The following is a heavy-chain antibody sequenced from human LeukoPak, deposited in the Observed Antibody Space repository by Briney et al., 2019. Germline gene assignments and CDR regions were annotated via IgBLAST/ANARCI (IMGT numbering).Heavy chain of an antibody. Sequence: ASVKVSCKASGYTFTSYGIGWVRQAPGQGLEWMGWISAYNGNTNYAQKLQGRVTMTTDTSTSTAYMELRSLRSDDTAVYYCARGSPYSSPNWFDPWGQGTLVTASS. D-gene: IGHD6-13*01. V-gene: IGHV1-18*01. CDR2: ISAYNGNT. CDR3: ARGSPYSSPNWFDP. CDR1: GYTFTSYG. J-gene: IGHJ5*02.